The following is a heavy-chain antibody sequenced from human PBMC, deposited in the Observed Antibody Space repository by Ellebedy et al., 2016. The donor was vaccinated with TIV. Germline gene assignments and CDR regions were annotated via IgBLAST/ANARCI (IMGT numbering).Heavy chain of an antibody. J-gene: IGHJ4*02. D-gene: IGHD3-10*01. Sequence: GESLKISCAASGFTFSSYGMHWVRQPPGKGLEWVAVISYDGSKKYYADSLKGRFTISRDNSKNTVSLQMNSLRDEDSALYYCPKDDRNHPGDYWGQGTLVTVSS. V-gene: IGHV3-30*18. CDR1: GFTFSSYG. CDR3: PKDDRNHPGDY. CDR2: ISYDGSKK.